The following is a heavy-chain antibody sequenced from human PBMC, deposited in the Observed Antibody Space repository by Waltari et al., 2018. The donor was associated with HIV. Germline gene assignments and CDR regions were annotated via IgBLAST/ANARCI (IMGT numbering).Heavy chain of an antibody. CDR3: ARDQVGATYFDY. V-gene: IGHV4-38-2*02. D-gene: IGHD1-26*01. J-gene: IGHJ4*02. CDR2: IYHSGTT. CDR1: GYSISSGYY. Sequence: QVQLQESGPGLVKPSETLSLTCAVSGYSISSGYYWGWIRQPPGKGLEWIGSIYHSGTTYYNPYLKSRVTISIDTSKNQVSLKLSSVTAADTAVYYCARDQVGATYFDYWGQGTLVTVSS.